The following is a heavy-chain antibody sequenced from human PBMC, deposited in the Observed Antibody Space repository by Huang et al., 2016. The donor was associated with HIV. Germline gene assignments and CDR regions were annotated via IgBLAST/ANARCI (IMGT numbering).Heavy chain of an antibody. CDR3: ARYRLTGTFLDS. D-gene: IGHD3-9*01. CDR2: INTKTGKP. CDR1: GYTFTTYS. Sequence: QVQLVQSGSELRKPGASVKVSCKASGYTFTTYSLIWVRQAPGQGLEWIGWINTKTGKPTYAQGFTGRFVFSVDTTVNTAYLQISSLKTDDTAKYFCARYRLTGTFLDSWGQGTQVTVSS. J-gene: IGHJ4*02. V-gene: IGHV7-4-1*02.